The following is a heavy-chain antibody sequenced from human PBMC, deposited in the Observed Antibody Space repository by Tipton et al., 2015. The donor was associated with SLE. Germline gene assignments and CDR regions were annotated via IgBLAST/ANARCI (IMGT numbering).Heavy chain of an antibody. CDR1: GFTFSSYA. D-gene: IGHD2-15*01. CDR3: AKAVVVVVAATPCCFDY. Sequence: SLRLSCAASGFTFSSYAMSWVRQAPGKGLEWVSAISGSGGSTYYADSVKGRFTISRDNSKNTLYLQMNSLRAEDTAVYYCAKAVVVVVAATPCCFDYWGQGALVTVSS. V-gene: IGHV3-23*01. CDR2: ISGSGGST. J-gene: IGHJ4*02.